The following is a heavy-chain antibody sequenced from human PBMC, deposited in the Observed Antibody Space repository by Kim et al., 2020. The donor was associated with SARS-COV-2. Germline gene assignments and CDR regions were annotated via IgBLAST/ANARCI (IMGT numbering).Heavy chain of an antibody. V-gene: IGHV3-23*01. D-gene: IGHD3-10*01. Sequence: GGSLRLSCVVSGFIFRNYAMSWVRQAPGKGLEWVSAIGPSGDGTYYTDSVKGRFTISRDNSKNTLYLQMSTLRAEDTAVYYCSKASLPPGYFDYWGQGTLVTVS. CDR3: SKASLPPGYFDY. CDR1: GFIFRNYA. CDR2: IGPSGDGT. J-gene: IGHJ4*02.